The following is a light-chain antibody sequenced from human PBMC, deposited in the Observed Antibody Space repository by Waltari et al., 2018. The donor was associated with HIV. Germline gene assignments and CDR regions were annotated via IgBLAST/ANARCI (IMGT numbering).Light chain of an antibody. CDR2: NDS. Sequence: SYELTQPLSVSVALGQTAKITCVGRSIGTKDVHWYRQKPGQAPELVIFNDSKRPSGIPGRFLGSKSTNTATLTITGAQVGDEADYYCQVWVNSVVFGGGTMLTVL. V-gene: IGLV3-9*01. CDR1: SIGTKD. J-gene: IGLJ3*02. CDR3: QVWVNSVV.